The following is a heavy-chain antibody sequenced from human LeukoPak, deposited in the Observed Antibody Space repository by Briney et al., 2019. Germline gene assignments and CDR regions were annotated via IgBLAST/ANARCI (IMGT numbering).Heavy chain of an antibody. CDR1: GYTFTGYY. Sequence: ASVKVSCKASGYTFTGYYMHWVRQAPGQGLEWMGWIYPNSGGTNYAQKFQGWVTMTRDTSISTAYMELSRLRSDDTAVYYCARDLSAGGSPEGKNTFDIWGQGTMVTVSS. CDR2: IYPNSGGT. V-gene: IGHV1-2*04. CDR3: ARDLSAGGSPEGKNTFDI. J-gene: IGHJ3*02. D-gene: IGHD6-13*01.